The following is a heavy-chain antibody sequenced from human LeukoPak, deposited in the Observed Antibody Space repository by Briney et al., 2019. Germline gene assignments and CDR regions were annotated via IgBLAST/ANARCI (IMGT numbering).Heavy chain of an antibody. D-gene: IGHD6-19*01. CDR2: IYTSGST. V-gene: IGHV4-4*07. CDR1: GGSISSYY. Sequence: SETLSLTCAVSGGSISSYYWSWIRQSAGKGLEWIGRIYTSGSTNYNPSLKSRVTMSVDTSKNQFSLKLSSVTAADTAVYYCARDSYQIGYSSGWYSDYWGQGTLVTVSS. J-gene: IGHJ4*02. CDR3: ARDSYQIGYSSGWYSDY.